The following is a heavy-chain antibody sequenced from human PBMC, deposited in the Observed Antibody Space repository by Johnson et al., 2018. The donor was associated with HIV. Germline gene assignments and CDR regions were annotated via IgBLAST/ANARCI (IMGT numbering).Heavy chain of an antibody. CDR3: AKGGGSGWSDAFDI. Sequence: QVTLVESGGGVVQPGRSLRLSCAAAGFSFSAYAMHWVRQAPGKGLEWVAVISYDGSNKYCADSVKGRFTISRDNSKNTLYLQTNSLRAEDTAVYYCAKGGGSGWSDAFDIWGQGTMVTVSS. J-gene: IGHJ3*02. V-gene: IGHV3-30*04. CDR1: GFSFSAYA. CDR2: ISYDGSNK. D-gene: IGHD6-19*01.